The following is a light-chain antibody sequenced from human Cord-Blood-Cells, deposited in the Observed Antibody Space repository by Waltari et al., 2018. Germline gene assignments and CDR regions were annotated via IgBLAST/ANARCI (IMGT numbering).Light chain of an antibody. Sequence: QSALTQPASVSGSPGQPITISCTGTSSEVGGYNYVSWYQQHPGKAPKLIIYDVSNRPSVVSNRFSGAKSGNTASLTISGLQAEDEADYYCSAYTSSSTPLVFGGGTKLTVL. CDR1: SSEVGGYNY. CDR3: SAYTSSSTPLV. CDR2: DVS. V-gene: IGLV2-14*01. J-gene: IGLJ3*02.